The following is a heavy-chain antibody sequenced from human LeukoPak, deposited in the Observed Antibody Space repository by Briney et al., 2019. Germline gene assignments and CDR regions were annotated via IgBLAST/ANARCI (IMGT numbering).Heavy chain of an antibody. D-gene: IGHD5-18*01. J-gene: IGHJ4*02. CDR2: INPDSGDT. CDR1: GYTFTRYY. Sequence: ASVRVSCKTYGYTFTRYYIHWVRQAPGEGLEWMGWINPDSGDTNYAQKFQGSVTMTRETCINTAYMELTRLRSEDTAVYYCARVDTVMDYYFDLWGQGTLVTVSS. CDR3: ARVDTVMDYYFDL. V-gene: IGHV1-2*02.